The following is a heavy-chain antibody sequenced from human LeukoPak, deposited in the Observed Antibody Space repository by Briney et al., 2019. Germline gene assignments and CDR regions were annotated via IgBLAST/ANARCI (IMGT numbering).Heavy chain of an antibody. CDR3: ARGSGYQDY. CDR1: GFTFSGYA. CDR2: ISSKGDAT. J-gene: IGHJ4*02. Sequence: PGGSLRLSCAASGFTFSGYAMHWVRQSPGKGLEYISAISSKGDATYHENSVKGRFIISRDNSKNTLDLQMGSLRADDMAVYYCARGSGYQDYWGQGTMVTVSS. D-gene: IGHD3-22*01. V-gene: IGHV3-64*01.